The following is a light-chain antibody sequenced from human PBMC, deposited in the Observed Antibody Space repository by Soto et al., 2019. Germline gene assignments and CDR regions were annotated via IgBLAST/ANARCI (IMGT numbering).Light chain of an antibody. CDR3: QQSYSTPPT. J-gene: IGKJ1*01. Sequence: DFHITHSPSSLSTPVGHTCTITCRASQSIRTYLNCYQQKPGKASKLLIYAASRLQSGVPSRFSGSGSGTDFTLTISSLQPEDLATYYCQQSYSTPPTFGQGTKVDIK. CDR1: QSIRTY. CDR2: AAS. V-gene: IGKV1-39*01.